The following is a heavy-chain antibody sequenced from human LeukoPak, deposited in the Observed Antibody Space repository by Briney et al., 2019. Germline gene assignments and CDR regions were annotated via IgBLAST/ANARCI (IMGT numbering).Heavy chain of an antibody. CDR3: ARRRGHSFDP. J-gene: IGHJ5*02. V-gene: IGHV3-21*01. Sequence: PGGSLRLSCAASGFTFSSYEMNWVRQAPGKGLEWVSSISSTSSSYIYYADSVEGRFTISRDNAKNSLYLQMNSLRAEDTAVYYCARRRGHSFDPWGQGTLVTVSS. CDR1: GFTFSSYE. D-gene: IGHD3-16*01. CDR2: ISSTSSSYI.